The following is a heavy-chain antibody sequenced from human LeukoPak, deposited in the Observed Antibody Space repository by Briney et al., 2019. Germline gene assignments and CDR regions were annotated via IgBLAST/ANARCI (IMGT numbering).Heavy chain of an antibody. CDR3: ARMYSSSWYNAFDI. D-gene: IGHD6-13*01. CDR2: ISSSSSYI. Sequence: GGSLRLSCAASGFTFSSYSMNWVRQAPGKGLEWVSSISSSSSYIYYADSVKGRFTISRDNAKNPLYLQMNSLRAEDTAVYYCARMYSSSWYNAFDIWGQGTMVTVSS. V-gene: IGHV3-21*01. J-gene: IGHJ3*02. CDR1: GFTFSSYS.